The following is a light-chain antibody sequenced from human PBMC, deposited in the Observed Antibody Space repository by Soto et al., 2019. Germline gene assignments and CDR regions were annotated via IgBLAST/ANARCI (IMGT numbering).Light chain of an antibody. J-gene: IGKJ5*01. Sequence: EIVMTQSPATLSVSPGERATLSCRASQSVSSNLAWYHLKPGQAPRLLIYGASTRATGIPARFSGSGSGTEFTLTISSLQPEDFATYYCQQNYSPPPITFGQGTRLEIK. CDR3: QQNYSPPPIT. CDR2: GAS. CDR1: QSVSSN. V-gene: IGKV3-15*01.